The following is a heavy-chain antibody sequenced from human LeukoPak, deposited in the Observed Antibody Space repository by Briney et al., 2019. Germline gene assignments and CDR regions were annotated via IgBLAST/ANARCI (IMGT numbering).Heavy chain of an antibody. J-gene: IGHJ4*02. CDR2: IYHSGST. D-gene: IGHD3-22*01. CDR1: GYSISSGYY. CDR3: AHYYDSSGYS. V-gene: IGHV4-38-2*02. Sequence: SETLSLTCTVSGYSISSGYYWGWIRQPPGKGLEWIGSIYHSGSTYYNPSLKSRVTISVDTSKNQFSLKLSSVTAADTAVYYCAHYYDSSGYSWGQGTLVTVSS.